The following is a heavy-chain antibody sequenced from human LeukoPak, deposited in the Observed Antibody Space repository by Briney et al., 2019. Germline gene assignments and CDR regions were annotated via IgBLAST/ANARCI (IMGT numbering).Heavy chain of an antibody. CDR1: GFTFSDYY. J-gene: IGHJ4*02. D-gene: IGHD6-6*01. CDR3: ARVLQGGAARQYYFDY. Sequence: GGSLRLSCAASGFTFSDYYMSWIRQAPGKGLEWVSCISSSGSTIYYADSVKGRFTISRDNAKNSLYLQMNSLRAEDTAVYDCARVLQGGAARQYYFDYWGQGTLVTVSS. V-gene: IGHV3-11*01. CDR2: ISSSGSTI.